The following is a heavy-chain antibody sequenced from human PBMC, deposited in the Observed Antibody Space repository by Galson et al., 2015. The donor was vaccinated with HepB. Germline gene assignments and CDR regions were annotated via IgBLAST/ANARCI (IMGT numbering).Heavy chain of an antibody. D-gene: IGHD3-3*01. CDR2: MNPNSGNT. CDR1: GYTFTSYD. J-gene: IGHJ5*02. V-gene: IGHV1-8*01. Sequence: SVKVSCKASGYTFTSYDINWVRQATGQGLEWMGWMNPNSGNTGYAQKFQGRVTMTRNTSISTAYMELSSLRSEDTAVYYCARGGGGSLYYDFWSGYANWFDPWGQGTLVTVSS. CDR3: ARGGGGSLYYDFWSGYANWFDP.